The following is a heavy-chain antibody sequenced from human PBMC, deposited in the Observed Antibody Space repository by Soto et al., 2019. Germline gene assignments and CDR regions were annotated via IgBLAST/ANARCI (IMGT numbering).Heavy chain of an antibody. V-gene: IGHV4-34*01. J-gene: IGHJ6*01. Sequence: QEQLQQWGAGLLKPSETLSLTCTVNGGSFNGYFWSWIRQSPGKGLEWIGEINDSGGTNYSPSVRGRITISLGPSKNHFSLNLTSVTAADTVLYYCARGVIKNFYCYNGLDVWGQGTTVTGSS. D-gene: IGHD2-21*01. CDR3: ARGVIKNFYCYNGLDV. CDR2: INDSGGT. CDR1: GGSFNGYF.